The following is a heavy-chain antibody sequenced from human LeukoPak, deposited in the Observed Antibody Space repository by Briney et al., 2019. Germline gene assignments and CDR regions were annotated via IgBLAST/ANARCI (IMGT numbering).Heavy chain of an antibody. CDR3: ARDNDSSGYYYSYYYYMDV. CDR2: IYSGGST. Sequence: PGGSLRLSCAASGFIVSSNYMSWVRQAPGKGLEWVSVIYSGGSTYYADSVKGRFTISRDNSKNTLYLQMNSLRAEDTAVYYCARDNDSSGYYYSYYYYMDVWGKGTTVTVSS. D-gene: IGHD3-22*01. CDR1: GFIVSSNY. J-gene: IGHJ6*03. V-gene: IGHV3-66*02.